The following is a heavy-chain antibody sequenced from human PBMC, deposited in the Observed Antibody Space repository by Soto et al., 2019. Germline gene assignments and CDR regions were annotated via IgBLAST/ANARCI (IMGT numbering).Heavy chain of an antibody. J-gene: IGHJ6*02. CDR3: ARDSDYGMDV. V-gene: IGHV3-53*04. D-gene: IGHD3-10*01. CDR1: GFTVSSNY. Sequence: EVQVVESGGGLVQPGGSLRLSCAASGFTVSSNYMTWVRQAPGKGLAWVSTLYSGGSTYYADSVKGRFTISRHNSKNTVYLPMNSLRADDTAVYYCARDSDYGMDVWGQGTTVTVSS. CDR2: LYSGGST.